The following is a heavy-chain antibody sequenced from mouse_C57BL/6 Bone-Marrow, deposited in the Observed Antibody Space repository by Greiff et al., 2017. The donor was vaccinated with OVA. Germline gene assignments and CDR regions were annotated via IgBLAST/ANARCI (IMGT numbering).Heavy chain of an antibody. CDR2: INYDGSST. J-gene: IGHJ1*03. V-gene: IGHV5-16*01. CDR3: AREIIYYDTSYWYFDV. D-gene: IGHD2-4*01. Sequence: EVKLVESEGGLVQPGSSMKLSCTASGFTFSDYYMAWVRQVPEKGLEWVANINYDGSSTYYLDSLKSRFIISRDNAKNILYLQMSSLKSEDTATYYCAREIIYYDTSYWYFDVWGTGTTVTVSS. CDR1: GFTFSDYY.